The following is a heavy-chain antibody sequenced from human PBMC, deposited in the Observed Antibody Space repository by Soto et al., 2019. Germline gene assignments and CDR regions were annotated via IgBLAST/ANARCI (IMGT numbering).Heavy chain of an antibody. CDR3: ARGVRGAYGLDI. D-gene: IGHD2-21*01. Sequence: EVQLVESGGGLVQPGGSLRLSCAASGFTFSSYWMHWVHQAPGKGLVWVSRINSDGSRTNYADSVKGRFTISRDNAKNTLYLQINSLRVEETAVYYCARGVRGAYGLDIWGQGTMVTVSS. J-gene: IGHJ3*02. V-gene: IGHV3-74*01. CDR2: INSDGSRT. CDR1: GFTFSSYW.